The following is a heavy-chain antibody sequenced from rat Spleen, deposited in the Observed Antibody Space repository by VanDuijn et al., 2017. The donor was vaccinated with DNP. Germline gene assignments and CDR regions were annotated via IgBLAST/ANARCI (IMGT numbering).Heavy chain of an antibody. CDR2: IWTGGST. J-gene: IGHJ2*01. D-gene: IGHD4-2*01. V-gene: IGHV2-1*01. Sequence: QVQLKESGPGLVQPSQTLSLTCTVSGFSLTSNSVSWIRQPPGKGLEWMGIIWTGGSTEYNSALKSRLSISRDTSKSQVFLKVSSLQTEDTATYYCARDRTGYFDYWGQGVMVTVSS. CDR1: GFSLTSNS. CDR3: ARDRTGYFDY.